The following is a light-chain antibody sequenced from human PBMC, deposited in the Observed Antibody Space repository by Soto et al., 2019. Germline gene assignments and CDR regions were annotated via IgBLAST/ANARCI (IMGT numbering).Light chain of an antibody. V-gene: IGKV3-20*01. J-gene: IGKJ1*01. CDR3: QFYGDPSKT. CDR2: DAS. CDR1: QTVSSNF. Sequence: EIVLTQSPGTLSLSPGERGTLSCMASQTVSSNFLAWYQQKPGQAPRLLIFDASTRATGIPDRFTGSGSGTDFTLTISRLEPEDFAVYYCQFYGDPSKTFGQGTKVEIK.